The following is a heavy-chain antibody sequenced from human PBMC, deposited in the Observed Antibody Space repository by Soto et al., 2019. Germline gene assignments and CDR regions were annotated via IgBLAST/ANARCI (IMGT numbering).Heavy chain of an antibody. CDR1: GGTFSSYA. V-gene: IGHV1-69*13. CDR2: IIPIFGTA. CDR3: ARDNGGQSGNHVFDY. Sequence: SVKVSCKASGGTFSSYAISWVRQAPGQGLEWMGGIIPIFGTANYAQKFQGRVTITADESTSTAYMELSSPRADDTAVYYCARDNGGQSGNHVFDYWGQGTLVTVSS. J-gene: IGHJ4*02. D-gene: IGHD7-27*01.